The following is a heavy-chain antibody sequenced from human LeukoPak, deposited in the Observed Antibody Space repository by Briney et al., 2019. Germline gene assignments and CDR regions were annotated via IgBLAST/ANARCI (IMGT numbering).Heavy chain of an antibody. V-gene: IGHV1-2*02. J-gene: IGHJ4*02. Sequence: ASVKVSCKASGYTFTGYYMHWVRQAPGQGREWMGWINPNSGGTNYAQKFQGRVTMTRDTSISTAYMELSRLRSDDTAVYYCASAAVTGIIVFDYWGQGTLVTVSS. CDR2: INPNSGGT. CDR1: GYTFTGYY. D-gene: IGHD6-19*01. CDR3: ASAAVTGIIVFDY.